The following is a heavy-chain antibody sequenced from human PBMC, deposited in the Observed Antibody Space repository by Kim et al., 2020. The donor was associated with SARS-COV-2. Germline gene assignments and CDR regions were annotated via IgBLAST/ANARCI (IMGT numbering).Heavy chain of an antibody. CDR1: GFTFSSYA. J-gene: IGHJ4*02. CDR3: AKVPGTSGWDPFDY. V-gene: IGHV3-23*01. CDR2: ISGSGGST. Sequence: GGSLRLSCAASGFTFSSYAMTWVRQAPGKGLEWVSAISGSGGSTYYADSVKGRFTIARDNAKNTLYLQMNSLRAEDAAVYYCAKVPGTSGWDPFDYWGQGTLVTVSS. D-gene: IGHD6-19*01.